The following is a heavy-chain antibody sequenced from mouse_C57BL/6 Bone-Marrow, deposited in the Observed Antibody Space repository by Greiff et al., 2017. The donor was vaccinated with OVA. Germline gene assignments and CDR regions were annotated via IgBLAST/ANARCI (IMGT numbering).Heavy chain of an antibody. CDR2: INPNNGGT. CDR3: ARMVTTGY. V-gene: IGHV1-26*01. CDR1: GYTFTDYY. J-gene: IGHJ2*01. Sequence: EVQLQQSGPELVKPGASVKISCKASGYTFTDYYMNWVKQSHGKSLEWIGDINPNNGGTSYNQKFKGKATLTVDKSSSTAYMELRSLTSEDSAVYYGARMVTTGYWGQGTTLTVSS. D-gene: IGHD2-2*01.